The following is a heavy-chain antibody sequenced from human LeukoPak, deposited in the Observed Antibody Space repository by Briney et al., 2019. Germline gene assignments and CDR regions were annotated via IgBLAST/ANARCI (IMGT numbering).Heavy chain of an antibody. V-gene: IGHV4-59*01. CDR1: GGSISSYY. D-gene: IGHD5-24*01. CDR2: IYYSGST. J-gene: IGHJ4*02. CDR3: ARGDGYNWKAGSYFDY. Sequence: SETLSLTCTVSGGSISSYYWSWIRQPPGEGLEWIGYIYYSGSTNYNPSLKSRVTISVDTSKNQFSLKLSSVTAADTAVYYCARGDGYNWKAGSYFDYWGQGTLVTVSS.